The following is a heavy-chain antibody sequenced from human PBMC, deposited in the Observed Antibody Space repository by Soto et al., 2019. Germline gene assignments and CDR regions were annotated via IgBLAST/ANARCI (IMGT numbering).Heavy chain of an antibody. J-gene: IGHJ5*02. CDR3: ATSWLGEKWCP. D-gene: IGHD3-10*01. CDR1: GFTFSSYA. Sequence: QVQVVESGGGVIQPGRSLRLSCAASGFTFSSYAMHWVRQAPGKGLEWVAVIAYAGSNKDYADSVKGRVTVSRDNSKNSLYLQMNSLRAEDTAVYYRATSWLGEKWCPWGQGTLVTVSS. V-gene: IGHV3-30-3*01. CDR2: IAYAGSNK.